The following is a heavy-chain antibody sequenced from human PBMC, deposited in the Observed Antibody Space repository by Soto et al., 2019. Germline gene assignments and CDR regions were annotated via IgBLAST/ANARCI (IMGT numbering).Heavy chain of an antibody. CDR1: GGTFSSYT. D-gene: IGHD5-12*01. V-gene: IGHV1-69*02. J-gene: IGHJ4*02. CDR2: IIPILGIA. Sequence: QVQLVQSGAEVKKPGSSVKVSCKASGGTFSSYTISWVRQAPGQGLEWMGRIIPILGIANYAQKFQGRVTITADKSTSTAYMELSSLRSEDTAVYDSATPEMAKRSFDYWGQGTLVTVSS. CDR3: ATPEMAKRSFDY.